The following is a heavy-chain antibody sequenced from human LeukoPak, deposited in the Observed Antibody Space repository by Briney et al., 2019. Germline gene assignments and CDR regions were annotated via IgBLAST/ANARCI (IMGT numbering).Heavy chain of an antibody. J-gene: IGHJ4*02. Sequence: PSETLSLTCTVSGGSISSYYWSWIRQPPGKGLEWIGYIYYSGSTNYNPSLKSRVTISVDTSKNQFSLKLSSVTAADTAVYYCARSTMVRGAVAFDYWGQGTLVTVSS. CDR2: IYYSGST. CDR1: GGSISSYY. CDR3: ARSTMVRGAVAFDY. V-gene: IGHV4-59*12. D-gene: IGHD3-10*01.